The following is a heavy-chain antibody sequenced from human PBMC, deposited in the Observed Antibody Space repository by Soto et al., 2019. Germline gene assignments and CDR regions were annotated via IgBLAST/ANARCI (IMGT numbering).Heavy chain of an antibody. CDR3: AREKSGIAASAPYY. D-gene: IGHD6-13*01. J-gene: IGHJ4*02. CDR2: IWYDGSNK. V-gene: IGHV3-33*01. CDR1: GFTFSSYG. Sequence: GGSLRLSCAASGFTFSSYGMHWVRQAPGKGLEWVAVIWYDGSNKYYADSVKGRFTISRDNSKNTLYLQMNSLRAEDTAVYYCAREKSGIAASAPYYWGQGTLVTVSS.